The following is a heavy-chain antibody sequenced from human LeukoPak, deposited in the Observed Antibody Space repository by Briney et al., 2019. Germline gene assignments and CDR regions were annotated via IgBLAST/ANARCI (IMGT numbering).Heavy chain of an antibody. J-gene: IGHJ3*02. CDR1: GFTFSSFG. V-gene: IGHV3-30*02. CDR3: AKDGVGSNDYHAFDK. Sequence: PGGSLRLSCTTSGFTFSSFGMHWVRQAPGKGLEWVAMIWYHGNNEYYADSMKGRFTISRDNSKNTLYLQMNSLRPEDTAVYYCAKDGVGSNDYHAFDKWGQGTVVTVAS. CDR2: IWYHGNNE. D-gene: IGHD4/OR15-4a*01.